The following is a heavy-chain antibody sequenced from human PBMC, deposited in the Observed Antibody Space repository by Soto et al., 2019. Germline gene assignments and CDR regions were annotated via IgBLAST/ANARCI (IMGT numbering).Heavy chain of an antibody. CDR2: IKPDGNEK. J-gene: IGHJ4*02. D-gene: IGHD3-10*01. CDR3: ARFRDYFGV. Sequence: GGSLRLSCAASGFTFSNYAMTWVRQAPGKGLEWVANIKPDGNEKNYVDSVEGRFTISRDNVENSLYLQMNNLRGDDTAVYYCARFRDYFGVWGQGTPVTVSS. CDR1: GFTFSNYA. V-gene: IGHV3-7*01.